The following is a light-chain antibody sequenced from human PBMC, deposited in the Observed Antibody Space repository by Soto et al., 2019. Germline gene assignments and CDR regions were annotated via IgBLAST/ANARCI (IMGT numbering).Light chain of an antibody. CDR2: SDD. Sequence: QSVLTQPPSASGTPGQGVTISCSGSISNIGSETVKWYQQFPGTAPQLPIYSDDQRPSGVPDRFSGSKSGTSASLAISGLQAEDEADYYCAAWDDSLSGYVFGTGTKVTVL. J-gene: IGLJ1*01. CDR3: AAWDDSLSGYV. V-gene: IGLV1-44*01. CDR1: ISNIGSET.